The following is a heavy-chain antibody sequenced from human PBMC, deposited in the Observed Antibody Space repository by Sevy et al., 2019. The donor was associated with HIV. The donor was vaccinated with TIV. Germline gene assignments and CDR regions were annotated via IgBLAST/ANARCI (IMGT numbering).Heavy chain of an antibody. V-gene: IGHV1-8*01. Sequence: ASVKVSCKAAGYSFTNFDINWVRQATGQGLEWMGWMNPNNGNTHYAQKFQGRVTMTRSSSANTAYMELSSLTSEDTAIYYCAGARLDYEFWSGSYFSRAPWGYKYYAMDVWGQGTTVTVSS. CDR2: MNPNNGNT. J-gene: IGHJ6*02. D-gene: IGHD3-3*01. CDR3: AGARLDYEFWSGSYFSRAPWGYKYYAMDV. CDR1: GYSFTNFD.